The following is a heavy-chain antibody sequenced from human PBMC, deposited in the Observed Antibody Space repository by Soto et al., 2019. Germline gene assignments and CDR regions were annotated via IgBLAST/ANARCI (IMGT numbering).Heavy chain of an antibody. J-gene: IGHJ4*02. V-gene: IGHV4-59*12. CDR2: IYYSGST. CDR3: AKSAPAAAGTGPFDY. D-gene: IGHD6-13*01. CDR1: GGSISSYY. Sequence: SETLSLTCPVSGGSISSYYWSWIRQPPGKGLEWIGYIYYSGSTNYNPSLKSRVTISVDTSKNQFSLYLQVNSLGAEDTAVYYCAKSAPAAAGTGPFDYWGQGTPVTVSS.